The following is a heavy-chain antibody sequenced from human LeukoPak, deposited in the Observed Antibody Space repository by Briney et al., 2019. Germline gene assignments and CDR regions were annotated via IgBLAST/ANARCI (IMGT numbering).Heavy chain of an antibody. CDR2: ISSSGRNM. D-gene: IGHD2-2*01. Sequence: PGGSLRLSCAASGFTFSNYELNWVRQAPGKGLEWVSYISSSGRNMYYAASVNCRFTISRDNAKNLLYLQMNSLRAEDTAVYYWARDLVLLWSKDYWGQGTLVTVSS. V-gene: IGHV3-48*03. CDR1: GFTFSNYE. CDR3: ARDLVLLWSKDY. J-gene: IGHJ4*02.